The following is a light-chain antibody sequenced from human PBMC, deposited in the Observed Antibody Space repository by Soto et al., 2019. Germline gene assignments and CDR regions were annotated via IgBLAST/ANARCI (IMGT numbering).Light chain of an antibody. CDR2: GAS. CDR3: QQYGSSGT. CDR1: QSVSSSY. J-gene: IGKJ1*01. Sequence: EIVLTQSPATLSLSPGESATLSCRATQSVSSSYLAWFQQRPGQAPRLLISGASNRATGIPDRFSGSGSGTDFTLTISRLEPEDFAVYYCQQYGSSGTFGQGTKVDIK. V-gene: IGKV3-20*01.